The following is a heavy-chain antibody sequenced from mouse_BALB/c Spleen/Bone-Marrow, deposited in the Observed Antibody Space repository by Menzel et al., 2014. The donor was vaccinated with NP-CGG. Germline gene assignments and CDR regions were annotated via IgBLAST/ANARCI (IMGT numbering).Heavy chain of an antibody. CDR3: VRACDYEYYFDY. CDR1: GFSLTSYD. CDR2: IWTGGGT. Sequence: VKLQESGPGLVAPSQSLSITCTVSGFSLTSYDISWIRQPPGKGLEWLGVIWTGGGTNYNSAFMSRLSISKDNSKSQVFLKMNSLQTDDTAIYYCVRACDYEYYFDYWGQGTTLTVSP. V-gene: IGHV2-9-2*01. D-gene: IGHD2-4*01. J-gene: IGHJ2*01.